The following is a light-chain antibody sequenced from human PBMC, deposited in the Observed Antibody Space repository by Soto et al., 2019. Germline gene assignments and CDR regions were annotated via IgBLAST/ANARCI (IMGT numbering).Light chain of an antibody. CDR2: DVI. CDR1: SSDVDGFNY. V-gene: IGLV2-14*01. J-gene: IGLJ2*01. CDR3: SSYTSTTPVV. Sequence: QSVLTQPASVSGSPGQSITISCTGTSSDVDGFNYVSWYQQHPGKAPKLMIYDVINRPSGVSNRFSGSKSGNTASLTISGLQAEDEADYYCSSYTSTTPVVFGGGTKVTVL.